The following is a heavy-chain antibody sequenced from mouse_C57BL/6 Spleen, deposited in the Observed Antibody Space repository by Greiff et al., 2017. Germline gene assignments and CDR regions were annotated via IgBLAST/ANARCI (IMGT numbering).Heavy chain of an antibody. J-gene: IGHJ3*01. CDR3: VITTVVANPFAY. D-gene: IGHD1-1*01. Sequence: QVQLQQPGAELVRPGSSVKLSCKASGYTFTSYWMHWVKQRPIQGLEWIGNIDPSDSETHYNQKFKDKATLTVDKSSSTAYMQLSSLTSEDSAVYYCVITTVVANPFAYWGQGTLVTVSA. CDR2: IDPSDSET. CDR1: GYTFTSYW. V-gene: IGHV1-52*01.